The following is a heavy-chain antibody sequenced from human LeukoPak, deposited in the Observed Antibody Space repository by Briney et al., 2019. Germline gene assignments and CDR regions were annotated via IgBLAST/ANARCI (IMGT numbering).Heavy chain of an antibody. J-gene: IGHJ4*02. V-gene: IGHV3-66*01. CDR3: ARDLGGIADY. CDR2: IYSGGST. Sequence: PGGSLTLSCATSGFTFTTYWMNWVRQAPGKGLEWVSLIYSGGSTYFTDSVKGRFTISKDSSKNTLYLQMNSLRAEDTAVYYCARDLGGIADYWGQGTLVTVSS. D-gene: IGHD6-13*01. CDR1: GFTFTTYW.